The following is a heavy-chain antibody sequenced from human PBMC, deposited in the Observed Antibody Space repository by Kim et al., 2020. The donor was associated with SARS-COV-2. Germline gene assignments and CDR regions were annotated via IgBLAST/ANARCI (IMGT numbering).Heavy chain of an antibody. V-gene: IGHV4-34*01. CDR2: INHAASP. D-gene: IGHD3-10*01. CDR1: GGPVIDYY. Sequence: SETLSLTCGVYGGPVIDYYWNWIRQAPGRGLEWIGEINHAASPKFNPSLRSRVVISIDSSKGQFSLTMTSVTDADTAIYYCARRRATTITVMDVWGQGATVTVSS. J-gene: IGHJ6*02. CDR3: ARRRATTITVMDV.